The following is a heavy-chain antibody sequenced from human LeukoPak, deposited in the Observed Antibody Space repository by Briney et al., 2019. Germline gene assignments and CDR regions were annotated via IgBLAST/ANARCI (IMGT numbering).Heavy chain of an antibody. CDR2: IKHDGSEK. J-gene: IGHJ4*02. Sequence: GGSLRLSCAGSEFTFSRFWLSWVRQAPGKGLEWVANIKHDGSEKYYVDSVKGRFTISRDNAKNSLFLQMTSLRADDTAVYYCARGLLWLHALGQWGQGTLVTVSS. D-gene: IGHD5-18*01. V-gene: IGHV3-7*01. CDR3: ARGLLWLHALGQ. CDR1: EFTFSRFW.